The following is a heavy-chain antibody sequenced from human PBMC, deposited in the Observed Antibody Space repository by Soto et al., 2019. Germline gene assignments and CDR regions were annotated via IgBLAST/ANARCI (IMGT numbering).Heavy chain of an antibody. CDR3: XRDRITGYSSGGSGY. CDR2: ISSSSSYI. CDR1: GFTFSSYS. J-gene: IGHJ4*02. Sequence: EVQLVESGGGLVKPGGSLRLSCAASGFTFSSYSMNWVRQAPGKGLEWVSSISSSSSYIYYADSVKGRFTISRDNAKNSLYXQMNSLRAEDTAVYYCXRDRITGYSSGGSGYWGQGTLVTVSS. V-gene: IGHV3-21*01. D-gene: IGHD6-19*01.